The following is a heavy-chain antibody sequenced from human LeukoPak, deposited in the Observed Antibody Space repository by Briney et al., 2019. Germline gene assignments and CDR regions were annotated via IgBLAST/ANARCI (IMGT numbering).Heavy chain of an antibody. D-gene: IGHD3-10*01. CDR3: ARRGRRAFDI. Sequence: SETLSLTCAVYGGSFSDYYWSWIRQPPGKGLEWIGEINHSGSTNYNPSLKSRVTISVDTSKNQFSLKLSSVTAADTAVYYCARRGRRAFDIWGQGTMVTVSS. J-gene: IGHJ3*02. V-gene: IGHV4-34*01. CDR2: INHSGST. CDR1: GGSFSDYY.